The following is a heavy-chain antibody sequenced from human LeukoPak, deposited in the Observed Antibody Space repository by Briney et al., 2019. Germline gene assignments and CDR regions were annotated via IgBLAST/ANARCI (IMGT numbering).Heavy chain of an antibody. Sequence: SETLSLTCAVYGGSFSGYYWSWIRQPPGKGLEWIGEINHSGSTNYNPSLKSRVTISVDTSKNQFSLKLSSVTAADTAVYYCARVDYGIHWFDPWGQGTLVTVSS. CDR2: INHSGST. CDR3: ARVDYGIHWFDP. V-gene: IGHV4-34*01. CDR1: GGSFSGYY. D-gene: IGHD4-17*01. J-gene: IGHJ5*02.